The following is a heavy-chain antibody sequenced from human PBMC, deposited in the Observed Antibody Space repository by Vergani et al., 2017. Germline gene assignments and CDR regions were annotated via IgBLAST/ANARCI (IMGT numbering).Heavy chain of an antibody. CDR1: GFTFSSYA. CDR3: ANSYCSSTSCYNYYMDV. Sequence: EVQLLESGGGLVQPGGSLRLSCAASGFTFSSYAMSWVRQAPGKGLEWVSVIYSGGSSTYYADSVKGRFTISRNNSKNTLYLQMNSLRAEDTAVYYCANSYCSSTSCYNYYMDVWGKGTTVTVSS. D-gene: IGHD2-2*02. CDR2: IYSGGSST. J-gene: IGHJ6*03. V-gene: IGHV3-23*03.